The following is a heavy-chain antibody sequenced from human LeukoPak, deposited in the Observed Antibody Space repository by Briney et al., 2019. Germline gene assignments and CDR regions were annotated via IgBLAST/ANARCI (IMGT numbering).Heavy chain of an antibody. D-gene: IGHD3-16*02. V-gene: IGHV3-23*01. CDR2: ISGSGGST. Sequence: GGSLRLSCAASGFTFSSYAMSWVRQAPGKGLEWVSAISGSGGSTYYADSVKGRFTISRDNSKNTLYLQMNSLRAEDTAVYYCAKGKYDYVWGSYHSLWHFMDVWGQGTTVTVSS. CDR3: AKGKYDYVWGSYHSLWHFMDV. J-gene: IGHJ6*02. CDR1: GFTFSSYA.